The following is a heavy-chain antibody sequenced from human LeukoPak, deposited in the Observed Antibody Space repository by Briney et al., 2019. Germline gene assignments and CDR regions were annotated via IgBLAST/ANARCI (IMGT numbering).Heavy chain of an antibody. CDR1: GFTFNIYS. Sequence: PGGSLRLSCAASGFTFNIYSMNWVRQAPGKGLEWVSSISGTSNYIYYADSVKGRFTISRDNAKNSLYLHMNSLRAEGTAVYYCAREAAVAGKGGFDYWGQGTLVTVSS. CDR3: AREAAVAGKGGFDY. D-gene: IGHD6-19*01. J-gene: IGHJ4*02. CDR2: ISGTSNYI. V-gene: IGHV3-21*01.